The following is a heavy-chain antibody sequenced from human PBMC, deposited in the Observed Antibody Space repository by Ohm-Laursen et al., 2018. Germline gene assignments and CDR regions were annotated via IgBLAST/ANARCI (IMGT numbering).Heavy chain of an antibody. Sequence: GSLRLSCTASGFTFITYNMNWVRQAPGKGLAWVSVISGSGGATYYADSVKGRFTISRDNSNNALFLQMNSLRADDTAVYYCAKRSQAGTTAPLDYWGQGTLVTVSS. J-gene: IGHJ4*02. CDR2: ISGSGGAT. CDR3: AKRSQAGTTAPLDY. CDR1: GFTFITYN. V-gene: IGHV3-23*01. D-gene: IGHD1-7*01.